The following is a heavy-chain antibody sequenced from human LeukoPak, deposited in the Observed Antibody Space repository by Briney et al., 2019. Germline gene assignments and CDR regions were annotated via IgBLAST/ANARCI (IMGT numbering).Heavy chain of an antibody. CDR1: GFMFSSYA. D-gene: IGHD1-26*01. CDR2: ISGGGGST. CDR3: AKGGKWDVTPFDY. V-gene: IGHV3-23*01. J-gene: IGHJ4*02. Sequence: GGSLRLSCAASGFMFSSYAMTWVRQAPGKGLEWVSTISGGGGSTYYADSVKGRFTISRDNPKNTLYLQVNSLRAEDTAVYYCAKGGKWDVTPFDYWGQGTLVTVSS.